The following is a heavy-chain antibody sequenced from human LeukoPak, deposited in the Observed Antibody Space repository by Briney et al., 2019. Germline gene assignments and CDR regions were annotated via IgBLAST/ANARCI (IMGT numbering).Heavy chain of an antibody. D-gene: IGHD3-10*01. V-gene: IGHV3-23*01. CDR2: ISGDGAST. CDR1: RFTFAIHA. J-gene: IGHJ3*01. CDR3: AKDSYVSGRPLHTFDV. Sequence: PGGSLRLSCAASRFTFAIHAMTWVRQAPGKGLEWVSGISGDGASTHYAESVKGQFTISRDNSQNTLFLQMNSLRVEDTAIYYCAKDSYVSGRPLHTFDVWGQGTMVTVSS.